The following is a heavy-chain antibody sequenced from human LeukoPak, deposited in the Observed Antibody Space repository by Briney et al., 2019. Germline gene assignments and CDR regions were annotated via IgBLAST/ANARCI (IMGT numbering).Heavy chain of an antibody. D-gene: IGHD3-9*01. V-gene: IGHV3-23*01. CDR3: AKEEYDILTGFGYYFDY. CDR1: GFTFSSYA. CDR2: ISGSGGST. Sequence: PGGSLRLSCAASGFTFSSYAMSWVRQAPGKGPEWVSAISGSGGSTYYADSVKGRFTISRDNSKNTLYLQMNSLRVEDTAVYYCAKEEYDILTGFGYYFDYWGQGTLVTVSS. J-gene: IGHJ4*02.